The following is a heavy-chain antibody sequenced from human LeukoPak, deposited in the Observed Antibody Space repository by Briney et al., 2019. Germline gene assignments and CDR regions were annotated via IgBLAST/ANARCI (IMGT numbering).Heavy chain of an antibody. Sequence: GGSLRLSCEASGVTFSSYVMSWVRQAPGKGPEWVSGISGSGGGTYYADFVKGRFAISRDNSKNTLYLQMDSLRAEDSALYYCVQEGPRGLAFDVWGQGTRVTVSS. CDR2: ISGSGGGT. CDR3: VQEGPRGLAFDV. V-gene: IGHV3-23*01. CDR1: GVTFSSYV. J-gene: IGHJ3*01.